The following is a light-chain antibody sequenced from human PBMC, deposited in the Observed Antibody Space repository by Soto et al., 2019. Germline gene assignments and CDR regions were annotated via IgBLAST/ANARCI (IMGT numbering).Light chain of an antibody. CDR2: GAS. CDR3: ENNSNWPRT. CDR1: QSVSSN. J-gene: IGKJ4*01. Sequence: ERVMTQSPATLSVSPGERATLSCRASQSVSSNLAWYQQKRGQAPRLLIYGASTRATGIPARFSGSGSETELTHTLSSRQSEDFAVYDCENNSNWPRTVGGEPKVELK. V-gene: IGKV3D-15*01.